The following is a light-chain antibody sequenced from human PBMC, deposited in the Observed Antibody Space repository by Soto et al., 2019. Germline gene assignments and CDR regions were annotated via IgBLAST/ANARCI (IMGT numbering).Light chain of an antibody. CDR2: AAS. CDR1: QGVSSN. Sequence: DIQLTQSPSFLSASVGDRVTITCRTSQGVSSNLAWFQQKPGKAPKLLVYAASTLQSGVQSRFGGSGSGTEFTLTITSLQPEDFATYYCQQLKTYPLTFGGGTKVEIK. V-gene: IGKV1-9*01. J-gene: IGKJ4*01. CDR3: QQLKTYPLT.